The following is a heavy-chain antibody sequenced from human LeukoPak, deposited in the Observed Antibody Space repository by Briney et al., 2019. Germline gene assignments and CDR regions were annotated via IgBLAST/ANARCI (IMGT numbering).Heavy chain of an antibody. V-gene: IGHV4-39*01. Sequence: SETLSLTCTVSGGSISSSSYYWGWIRQPPGQGLEWIGSIYYSGSTYYNPSLKSRVTISVDTSKNQFSLKLSSVTAADTAVYYCARYCSSTSCRFGAFDIWGQGTMVTVSS. J-gene: IGHJ3*02. CDR2: IYYSGST. CDR3: ARYCSSTSCRFGAFDI. D-gene: IGHD2-2*01. CDR1: GGSISSSSYY.